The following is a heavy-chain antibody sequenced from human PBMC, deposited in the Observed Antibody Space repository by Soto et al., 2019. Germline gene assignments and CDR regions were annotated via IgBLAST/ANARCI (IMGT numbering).Heavy chain of an antibody. J-gene: IGHJ4*02. CDR1: GFTFSDYY. Sequence: QVQLVESGGGLVKPGGSLRLSCAASGFTFSDYYMSWIRQAPGKGLEWVSYISSSSSYTNYADSVKGRFTISRDNAKNSLYLQMNSLIAEDTAVYYCAIQPNYYDSSGQFGYWGQGTLVTVSS. V-gene: IGHV3-11*05. D-gene: IGHD3-22*01. CDR3: AIQPNYYDSSGQFGY. CDR2: ISSSSSYT.